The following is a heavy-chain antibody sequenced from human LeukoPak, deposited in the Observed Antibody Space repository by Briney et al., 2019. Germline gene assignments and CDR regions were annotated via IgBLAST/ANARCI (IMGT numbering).Heavy chain of an antibody. V-gene: IGHV1-69*05. Sequence: SVKVSCKASGGTFSSYAISWVRQAPGQGLEWMGRIIPIFGTANYAQKFQGRVTITTDESTSTAYMELSSLRSEDTAVYYCAGGLGYYDSSGYLTTPFDYWGQGTLVTVSS. CDR2: IIPIFGTA. D-gene: IGHD3-22*01. CDR1: GGTFSSYA. J-gene: IGHJ4*02. CDR3: AGGLGYYDSSGYLTTPFDY.